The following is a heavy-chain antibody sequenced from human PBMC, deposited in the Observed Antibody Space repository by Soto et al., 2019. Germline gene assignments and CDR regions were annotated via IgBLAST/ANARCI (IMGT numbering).Heavy chain of an antibody. J-gene: IGHJ4*02. CDR1: GFTFSSYG. CDR2: ISYDGSNK. V-gene: IGHV3-30*18. CDR3: AKDGGYCTNGVCYAFDY. Sequence: QVQLVESGGGVVQPGRSLRLSCAASGFTFSSYGMHWVRQAPGKGLEWVAVISYDGSNKYYADSVKGRFTISRDNSKNTLYLQMNSLRAEDTAVYYCAKDGGYCTNGVCYAFDYWGQGTLVTVSS. D-gene: IGHD2-8*01.